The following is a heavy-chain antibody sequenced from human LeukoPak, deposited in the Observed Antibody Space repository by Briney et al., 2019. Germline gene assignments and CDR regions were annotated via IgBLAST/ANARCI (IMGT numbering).Heavy chain of an antibody. V-gene: IGHV3-11*01. CDR3: ARDLYYDSSGYYYY. CDR1: GFTFSDYY. J-gene: IGHJ4*02. Sequence: GGSLRLSCAASGFTFSDYYMSWIRQAPGKGPEWVSYISSSGSTIYYADSVKGRFTISRDNAKNSLFLQMNSLRAEDTAVYYCARDLYYDSSGYYYYWGQGTLVTVSS. CDR2: ISSSGSTI. D-gene: IGHD3-22*01.